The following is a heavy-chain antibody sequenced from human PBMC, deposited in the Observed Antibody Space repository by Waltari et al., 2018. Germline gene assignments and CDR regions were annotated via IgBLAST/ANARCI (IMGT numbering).Heavy chain of an antibody. CDR3: ASEEDLDY. Sequence: QVQLQESGPGLVKPSETLSLTCAVSGGSISSSSYYWGWIRQPPGKGLEWIGSIYYSGSTYYNPSLKSRVTISVDTSKNQFSLKLSSVTAADTAVYYCASEEDLDYWGQGTLVTVSS. CDR1: GGSISSSSYY. V-gene: IGHV4-39*07. J-gene: IGHJ4*02. CDR2: IYYSGST.